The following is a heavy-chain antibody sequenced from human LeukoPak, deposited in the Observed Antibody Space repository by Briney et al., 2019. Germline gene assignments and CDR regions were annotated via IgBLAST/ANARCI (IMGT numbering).Heavy chain of an antibody. CDR2: INAGNGNT. Sequence: ASVKVSCKASGYTFTSYAMHWVRQAPGQRLEWMGWINAGNGNTKYSQKFQGRVTITRDTSASTAYMELSSLRSEDTAVYYCARRSSSWPYSWFDPWAREPWSSSPQ. V-gene: IGHV1-3*01. CDR1: GYTFTSYA. D-gene: IGHD6-13*01. CDR3: ARRSSSWPYSWFDP. J-gene: IGHJ5*02.